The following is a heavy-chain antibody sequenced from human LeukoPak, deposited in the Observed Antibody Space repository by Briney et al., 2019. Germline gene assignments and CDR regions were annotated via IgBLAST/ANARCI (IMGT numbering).Heavy chain of an antibody. CDR3: ARGLPDYDFWSGYYPGWGAFDI. CDR1: GYTFTGYY. CDR2: INPNSGGT. Sequence: ASVKVSCKASGYTFTGYYMHWVRQAPGQELEWMGWINPNSGGTNYAQKFQGWVTMTRDTSISTAHMELSRLRSDDTAVYYCARGLPDYDFWSGYYPGWGAFDIWGQGIMVTVSS. V-gene: IGHV1-2*04. J-gene: IGHJ3*02. D-gene: IGHD3-3*01.